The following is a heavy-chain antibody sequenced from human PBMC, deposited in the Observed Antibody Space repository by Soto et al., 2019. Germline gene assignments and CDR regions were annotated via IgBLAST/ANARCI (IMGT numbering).Heavy chain of an antibody. J-gene: IGHJ4*02. CDR2: IYYSGST. Sequence: QVQLQESGPGLVKPSETLSLTCTVSGGSISSYYWSWIRQPPGKGLEWIGYIYYSGSTNYYPSLKSRVTISVDTSKNQFSLRLSSVTAAATAVYYCARSWGTCFDFWGQGTLVTVSA. V-gene: IGHV4-59*01. CDR1: GGSISSYY. CDR3: ARSWGTCFDF. D-gene: IGHD7-27*01.